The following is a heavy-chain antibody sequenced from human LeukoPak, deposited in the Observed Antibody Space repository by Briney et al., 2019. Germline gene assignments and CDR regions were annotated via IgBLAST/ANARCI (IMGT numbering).Heavy chain of an antibody. CDR3: ARGLAEDAFDI. CDR2: IYHSGST. V-gene: IGHV4-30-2*01. J-gene: IGHJ3*02. D-gene: IGHD6-6*01. Sequence: PSETLSLTCTVSGGSISSGGYYWSWIRQPPGKGLEWIGYIYHSGSTYYNPSLKSRVTISVDRSKNQFSLKLSSVTAADTAVYYCARGLAEDAFDIWGQGTMVTVSS. CDR1: GGSISSGGYY.